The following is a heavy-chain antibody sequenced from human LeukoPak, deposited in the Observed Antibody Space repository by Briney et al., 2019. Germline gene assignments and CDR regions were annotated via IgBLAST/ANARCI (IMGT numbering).Heavy chain of an antibody. J-gene: IGHJ4*02. CDR1: GGSISSSSSYY. Sequence: SETLSLTCTVPGGSISSSSSYYWAWLRQPPGKGLEWIGTMSNSGSTYYNPSLKSRVTISGDTSKNQISLKLTSVTAADTAVFYCARRSQTTAGRGIDYWGQGTLVTVSS. D-gene: IGHD6-13*01. V-gene: IGHV4-39*01. CDR2: MSNSGST. CDR3: ARRSQTTAGRGIDY.